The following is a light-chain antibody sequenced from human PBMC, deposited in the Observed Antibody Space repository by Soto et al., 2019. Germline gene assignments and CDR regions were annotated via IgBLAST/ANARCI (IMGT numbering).Light chain of an antibody. Sequence: EMVMTQSPATLSVSPGERATVSCRASQSVSRNLAWYQQKPGQAPRLLIYDASTRSTGMPARFSGSGSGTEFPLTISSLQSEYFAVYYCLQYSYWPRTFGQGNKVEIK. J-gene: IGKJ1*01. CDR2: DAS. CDR3: LQYSYWPRT. CDR1: QSVSRN. V-gene: IGKV3-15*01.